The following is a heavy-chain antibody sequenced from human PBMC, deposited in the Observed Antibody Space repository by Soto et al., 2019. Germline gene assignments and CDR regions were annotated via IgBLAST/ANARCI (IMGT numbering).Heavy chain of an antibody. J-gene: IGHJ5*02. CDR1: GFPFGDYY. CDR2: ISFTGSIT. D-gene: IGHD2-15*01. Sequence: QVQLVESGGALVKPGGSLRLSCAASGFPFGDYYMSWIRQAPGKGLEWVSYISFTGSITYYADSVRGRFTISRDNARSSLYLQMNSLRGEDPAVYYGESYLQKAATHTTWFDPWGQGALVTVSS. CDR3: ESYLQKAATHTTWFDP. V-gene: IGHV3-11*01.